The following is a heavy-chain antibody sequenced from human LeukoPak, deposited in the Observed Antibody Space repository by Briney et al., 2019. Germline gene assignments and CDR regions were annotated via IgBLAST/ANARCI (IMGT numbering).Heavy chain of an antibody. CDR1: RGSLGREF. CDR2: IYDIGTT. V-gene: IGHV4-4*08. D-gene: IGHD6-6*01. Sequence: SETLSLTCSVSRGSLGREFWTWIRQSPGKGLEWIGYIYDIGTTNYNPSLKSRVSIFVDTSTNQFFLKLSSVTAADTAVYYCARWYSSSSYYYYYYMDVWGKGTTVTVSS. CDR3: ARWYSSSSYYYYYYMDV. J-gene: IGHJ6*03.